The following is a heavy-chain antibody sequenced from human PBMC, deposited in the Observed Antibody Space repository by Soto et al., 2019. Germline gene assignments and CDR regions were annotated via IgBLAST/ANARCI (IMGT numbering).Heavy chain of an antibody. Sequence: PGESLKISCKGSGYSFTSYWIGWVRQMPGKGLEWMGIIYPGDSDTRYSPSFQGQVTISADKSISTAYLQWSSLKASDTAMYYCARPRVGYCSGGSCYGLYYFDYWGQGTLVTVSS. J-gene: IGHJ4*02. CDR1: GYSFTSYW. V-gene: IGHV5-51*01. D-gene: IGHD2-15*01. CDR2: IYPGDSDT. CDR3: ARPRVGYCSGGSCYGLYYFDY.